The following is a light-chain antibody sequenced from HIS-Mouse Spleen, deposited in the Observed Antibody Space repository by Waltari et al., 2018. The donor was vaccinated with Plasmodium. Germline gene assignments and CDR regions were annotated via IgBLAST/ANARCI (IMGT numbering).Light chain of an antibody. J-gene: IGKJ1*01. V-gene: IGKV1-8*01. Sequence: AIRMTQSPSSFSASTGDRVTITCRASQGISSYLAWYQQKPGKAPKFLIYAASTLQSGVPSRFSGSGSGTDFTLTISSLQPEDFATYYCQQSYSTWTFGQGTKVEIK. CDR1: QGISSY. CDR3: QQSYSTWT. CDR2: AAS.